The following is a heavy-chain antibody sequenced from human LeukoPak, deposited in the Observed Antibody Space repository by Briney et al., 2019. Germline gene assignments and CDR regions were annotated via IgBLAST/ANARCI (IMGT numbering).Heavy chain of an antibody. V-gene: IGHV3-7*03. CDR2: IKKDGSEK. CDR3: AKDISLEAIGAFDI. Sequence: GGSLRLSCAASGFTFSSYWMSWVRQAPGKGLEWVANIKKDGSEKYYVDSVKGRFTISRDNAKNSLYLQMNSLRAEDTALYYCAKDISLEAIGAFDIWGQGTMVTVSS. D-gene: IGHD1-1*01. J-gene: IGHJ3*02. CDR1: GFTFSSYW.